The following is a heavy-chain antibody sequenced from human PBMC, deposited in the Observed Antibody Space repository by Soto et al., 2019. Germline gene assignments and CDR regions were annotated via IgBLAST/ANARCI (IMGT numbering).Heavy chain of an antibody. CDR3: ARGVGATLSYGMDV. D-gene: IGHD1-26*01. V-gene: IGHV1-69*13. CDR2: IIPIFGTA. Sequence: SVKVSCKASGGTFSSYAISWVRQAPGQGLEWMGGIIPIFGTANYAQKFQGRVTITADESTSTAYMELSSLRSEDTAVYYCARGVGATLSYGMDVSGQGPTLTVSS. J-gene: IGHJ6*02. CDR1: GGTFSSYA.